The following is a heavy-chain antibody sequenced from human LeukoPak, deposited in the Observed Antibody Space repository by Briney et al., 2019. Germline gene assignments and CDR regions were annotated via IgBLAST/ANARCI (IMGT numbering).Heavy chain of an antibody. D-gene: IGHD3-22*01. CDR3: ARVFDSSGYYYGSFDY. Sequence: SVRVSCKASGGTFSSYAISWVRQAPGQGLEWMGRIIPILGIANYAQKFQGRVTITADKSTSTAYMELSSLRSEDTAVYYCARVFDSSGYYYGSFDYWGQGTLVTVSS. V-gene: IGHV1-69*04. CDR2: IIPILGIA. CDR1: GGTFSSYA. J-gene: IGHJ4*02.